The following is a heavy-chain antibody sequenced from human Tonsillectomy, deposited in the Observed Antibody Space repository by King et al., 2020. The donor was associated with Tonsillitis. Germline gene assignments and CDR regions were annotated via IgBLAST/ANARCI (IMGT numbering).Heavy chain of an antibody. V-gene: IGHV3-30-3*01. J-gene: IGHJ4*02. CDR1: GFT. Sequence: QLVQSGGGVVQPGRSLRLSCAASGFTMHWVRQAPGKGLEWVALISDNGNNKYYADSVKGRFIISRDNSKNTLYLQMNSLRAEDTAVYYCATFPGGYYPLRGQGTLGTVPP. CDR2: ISDNGNNK. CDR3: ATFPGGYYPL. D-gene: IGHD3-22*01.